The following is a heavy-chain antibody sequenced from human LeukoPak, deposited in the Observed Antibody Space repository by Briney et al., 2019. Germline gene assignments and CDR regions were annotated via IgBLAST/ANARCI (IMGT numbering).Heavy chain of an antibody. CDR2: IYSGGRT. D-gene: IGHD3-22*01. CDR1: VFTVSNSY. J-gene: IGHJ4*02. V-gene: IGHV3-53*01. Sequence: GGSLRLSCAVSVFTVSNSYMSWVRQAPGKGLKWVSLIYSGGRTYFTDSVKGRFTISRDNSKNTLYLQMNSLRAEDTAVYYCARDSSLSGFLYWGQGTLVTVSS. CDR3: ARDSSLSGFLY.